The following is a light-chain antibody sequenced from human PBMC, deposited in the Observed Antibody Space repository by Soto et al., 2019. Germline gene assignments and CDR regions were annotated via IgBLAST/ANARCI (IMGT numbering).Light chain of an antibody. CDR2: YAS. J-gene: IGKJ3*01. Sequence: EMVMTQSPATLSVSPGERVTLSCRASESVHRNLAWYQQKPGQGPSLLIYYASTRATGVPHRFTGSGSGTDFTLTISSLQSDDFGVYHCQHYSNWPPTFGPGTKVEIK. CDR3: QHYSNWPPT. CDR1: ESVHRN. V-gene: IGKV3-15*01.